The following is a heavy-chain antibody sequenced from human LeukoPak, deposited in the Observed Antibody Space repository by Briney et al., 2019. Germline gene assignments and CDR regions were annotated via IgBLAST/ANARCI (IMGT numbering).Heavy chain of an antibody. CDR3: ARESDMVGDFFDY. J-gene: IGHJ4*02. D-gene: IGHD5-12*01. V-gene: IGHV1-24*01. CDR1: GYTLTELS. Sequence: GASVKVSCKVSGYTLTELSMHWVRQAPGKGLEWTGGFDPEDGETIYAQKFQGRVTITADESTSTAYMGLSSLRSEDTAVYYCARESDMVGDFFDYWGQGTLVTVSS. CDR2: FDPEDGET.